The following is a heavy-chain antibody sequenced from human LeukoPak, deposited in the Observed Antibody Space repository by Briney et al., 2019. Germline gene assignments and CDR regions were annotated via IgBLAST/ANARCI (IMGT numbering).Heavy chain of an antibody. CDR3: AKDKGRLGELDY. CDR1: GFTFSSYA. V-gene: IGHV3-23*01. J-gene: IGHJ4*02. Sequence: GSLRLSCAASGFTFSSYAMSWVRQAPGKGLEWVSAISGSGGSTYYADSVKGRFTISRDNSKNTLYLQMNSLRAEDTAVYYCAKDKGRLGELDYWGQGTLVTVSS. CDR2: ISGSGGST. D-gene: IGHD3-16*01.